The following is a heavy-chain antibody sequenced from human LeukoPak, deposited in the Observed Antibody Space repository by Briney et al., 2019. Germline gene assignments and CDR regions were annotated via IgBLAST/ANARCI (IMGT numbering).Heavy chain of an antibody. CDR3: ARDYGGDPYYFDY. V-gene: IGHV4-61*02. CDR2: VYTSGST. D-gene: IGHD2-21*02. CDR1: GGSISSGSYY. J-gene: IGHJ4*02. Sequence: PSETLSLTCSVSGGSISSGSYYWSWIRQSAGKGLEWIGRVYTSGSTDYNPSLKSRVTISVDTSKNQFSLKLSSVTAADTAVYYCARDYGGDPYYFDYWGQGTLVTVSS.